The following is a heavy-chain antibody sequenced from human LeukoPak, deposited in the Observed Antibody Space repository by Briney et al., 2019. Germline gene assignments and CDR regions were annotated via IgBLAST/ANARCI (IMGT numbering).Heavy chain of an antibody. CDR1: GFTFSSYS. D-gene: IGHD3-3*01. J-gene: IGHJ6*03. V-gene: IGHV3-21*01. CDR2: ISSSSSYI. Sequence: GGSLRLSCAASGFTFSSYSMNWVRQAPGKGLEWVSSISSSSSYIYYADSVKGRFTISRDNAKNSLYLQMNSLRAEDTAVYYFAKEGPSDFWSGSIYPSYYYSMDVWGKGTTVTVSS. CDR3: AKEGPSDFWSGSIYPSYYYSMDV.